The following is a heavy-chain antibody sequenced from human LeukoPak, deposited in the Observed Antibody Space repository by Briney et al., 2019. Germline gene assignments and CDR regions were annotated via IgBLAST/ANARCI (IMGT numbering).Heavy chain of an antibody. V-gene: IGHV3-15*01. Sequence: PGGSLRLSCAVSGFSFSNAWMSWVRQAPGKGLEWVGHVKSKNRGGTTDYAAPVKGRFTISRDDSENTLYLQMNSLKTEDTAVYYCTTEGGVWGYHALDIWGQGTMVTVSS. CDR3: TTEGGVWGYHALDI. J-gene: IGHJ3*02. D-gene: IGHD3-16*01. CDR2: VKSKNRGGTT. CDR1: GFSFSNAW.